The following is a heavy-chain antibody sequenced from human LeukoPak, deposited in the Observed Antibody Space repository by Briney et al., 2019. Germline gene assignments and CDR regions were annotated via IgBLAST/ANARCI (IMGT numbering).Heavy chain of an antibody. J-gene: IGHJ6*02. CDR1: GGSISSYY. V-gene: IGHV4-59*01. Sequence: PSETLSLTCTVSGGSISSYYWSWIRQPPGKGLEWIGYIYYSGSTNYNATLKSRVTISVDTSKNQYSLKLSSVTAADTAVYYCASSLSSRKYYYGMDVWGQGTTVTVS. CDR3: ASSLSSRKYYYGMDV. CDR2: IYYSGST.